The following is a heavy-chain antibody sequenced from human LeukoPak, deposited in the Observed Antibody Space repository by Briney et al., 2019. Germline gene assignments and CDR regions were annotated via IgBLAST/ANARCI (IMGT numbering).Heavy chain of an antibody. CDR1: GYTFTSYA. V-gene: IGHV1-3*01. D-gene: IGHD3-3*01. J-gene: IGHJ6*02. Sequence: ASVKVSCKASGYTFTSYAMHWVRQAPGQRLEWMGWINAGNGNTKYSQKFQGRVTITRDTSASTAYMELSSLRSEDTAVYYCARAGGPYDSNYYYYGMDVWGQGTTVTVSS. CDR3: ARAGGPYDSNYYYYGMDV. CDR2: INAGNGNT.